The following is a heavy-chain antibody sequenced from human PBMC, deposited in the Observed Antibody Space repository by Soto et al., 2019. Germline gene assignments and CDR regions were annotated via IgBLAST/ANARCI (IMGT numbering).Heavy chain of an antibody. CDR2: IYYTGNT. CDR1: GDSISSYY. Sequence: QVQLRESGPGLVKPSETLSLTCTVSGDSISSYYWGWMRQPPGKGLEWIGYIYYTGNTNYNPFLKSRVTVSLDTSNNQFSLRLTSVTAADTAVYYCARVPASRYGNWFDPWGQGTLVTVSS. V-gene: IGHV4-59*01. D-gene: IGHD6-13*01. CDR3: ARVPASRYGNWFDP. J-gene: IGHJ5*02.